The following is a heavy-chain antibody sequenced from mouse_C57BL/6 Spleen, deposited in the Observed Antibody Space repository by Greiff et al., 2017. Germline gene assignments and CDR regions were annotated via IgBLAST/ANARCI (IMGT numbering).Heavy chain of an antibody. J-gene: IGHJ3*01. V-gene: IGHV1-80*01. CDR3: ARDSNYHV. CDR2: IYPGDGDT. D-gene: IGHD2-5*01. Sequence: QVQLKESGAELVKPGASVKISCKASGYAFSSYWMNWVKQRPGKGLEWIGQIYPGDGDTNYNGKFKGKATLTADKSSSTAYMRLSSLASEDSAVYFCARDSNYHVWGQGTLVTVSA. CDR1: GYAFSSYW.